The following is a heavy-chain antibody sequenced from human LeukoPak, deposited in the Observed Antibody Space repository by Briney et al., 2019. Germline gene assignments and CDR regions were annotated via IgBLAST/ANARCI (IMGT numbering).Heavy chain of an antibody. Sequence: TGGSLRLSCAACGFTFSSYSMNWVRQAPGKGLEWVSFISSSSSYIYYADSVKGRFTISRDNAKNSLYLQMNSLRAEDTAVYYCARSEMGYYNYYMDVWGKGTTVTVSS. V-gene: IGHV3-21*01. D-gene: IGHD2-8*01. CDR2: ISSSSSYI. CDR3: ARSEMGYYNYYMDV. CDR1: GFTFSSYS. J-gene: IGHJ6*03.